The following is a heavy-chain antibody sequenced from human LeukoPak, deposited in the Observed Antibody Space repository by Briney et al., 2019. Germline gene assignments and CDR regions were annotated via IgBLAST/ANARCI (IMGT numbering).Heavy chain of an antibody. J-gene: IGHJ4*02. D-gene: IGHD2-15*01. CDR1: GFTFSSYE. CDR3: ARQAGYCSGGSCYSGGFDY. Sequence: GGSLRLSCAASGFTFSSYEMNWVRQAPGKGLEWVSYISSSGSTIYYADSVKGRFTISRDNAKNSLYLQMNSLRAEDTAVYYCARQAGYCSGGSCYSGGFDYWGREPWSPSPQ. CDR2: ISSSGSTI. V-gene: IGHV3-48*03.